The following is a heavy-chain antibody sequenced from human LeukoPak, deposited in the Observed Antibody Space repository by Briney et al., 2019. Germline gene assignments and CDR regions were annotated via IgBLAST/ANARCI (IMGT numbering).Heavy chain of an antibody. Sequence: SETLSLTCAVYGGSFSDYFWNWIRQPPGKGLEWIGEINHGGGTRYNPSLKSRATISVDTSKKQFSLNLTSVTAADTAVYYCARGEDGTGDYRPTYFDSWGQGTLVTVSS. J-gene: IGHJ4*02. CDR1: GGSFSDYF. D-gene: IGHD4-17*01. CDR2: INHGGGT. V-gene: IGHV4-34*01. CDR3: ARGEDGTGDYRPTYFDS.